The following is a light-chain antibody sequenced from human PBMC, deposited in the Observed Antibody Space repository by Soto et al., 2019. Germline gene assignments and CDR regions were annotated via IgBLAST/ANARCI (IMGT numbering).Light chain of an antibody. Sequence: DFQMTQSPSSLSAYVGDRVNITCRASQSISYYLNWYQQKPGRAPNLLMYGASSLQSGVPSRFTGSGSGTEFTLTITSLQPGDFATYYCQQTYTTPLTFGGGTKVEIK. CDR1: QSISYY. CDR2: GAS. J-gene: IGKJ4*01. V-gene: IGKV1-39*01. CDR3: QQTYTTPLT.